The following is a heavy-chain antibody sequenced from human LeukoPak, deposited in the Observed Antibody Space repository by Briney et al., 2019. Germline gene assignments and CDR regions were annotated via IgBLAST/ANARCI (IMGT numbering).Heavy chain of an antibody. CDR1: GYTFTSYY. V-gene: IGHV1-46*01. CDR3: ARGIYSSSWADCYFDY. Sequence: GASVKVSCKASGYTFTSYYMHWVRQAPGQGLEWMGIINPSGGSTRYAQRFQGKVTMTRDTSTSTVYMELYSLRSEDTAVYYCARGIYSSSWADCYFDYWGQGTLVTVSS. J-gene: IGHJ4*02. CDR2: INPSGGST. D-gene: IGHD6-13*01.